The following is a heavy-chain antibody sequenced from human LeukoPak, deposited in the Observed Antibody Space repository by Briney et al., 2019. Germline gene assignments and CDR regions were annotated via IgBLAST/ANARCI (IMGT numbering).Heavy chain of an antibody. CDR1: GYSISSGSY. CDR2: IYYSGST. CDR3: ARPKRAVAGRGWFDP. J-gene: IGHJ5*02. V-gene: IGHV4-61*01. Sequence: SETLSLTCTVSGYSISSGSYWGWIRQPPGKGLEWIGYIYYSGSTNYNPSLKSRVTISVDTSKNQFSLKLSSVTAADTAVYYCARPKRAVAGRGWFDPWGQGTLVTVSS. D-gene: IGHD6-19*01.